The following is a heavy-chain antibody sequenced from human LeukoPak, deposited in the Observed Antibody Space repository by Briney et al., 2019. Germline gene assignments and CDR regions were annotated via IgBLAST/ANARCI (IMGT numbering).Heavy chain of an antibody. Sequence: KPGGSLRLSCAASGFTFSSYIMKWVRQAPGEGRWRVSSICSSSSYLYYAESAKDRFTSHRDNPKNSLYLQLNSLRAEDTAVYYCAREAVWYCSSTSCDDYWGQGTLVTVSS. D-gene: IGHD2-2*01. CDR3: AREAVWYCSSTSCDDY. CDR2: ICSSSSYL. J-gene: IGHJ4*02. CDR1: GFTFSSYI. V-gene: IGHV3-21*01.